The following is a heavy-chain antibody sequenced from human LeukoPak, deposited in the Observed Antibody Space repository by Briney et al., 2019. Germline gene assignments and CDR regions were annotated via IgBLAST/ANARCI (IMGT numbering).Heavy chain of an antibody. CDR1: DFSIITTYY. J-gene: IGHJ3*01. Sequence: LSLTCDVSDFSIITTYYWGWIRQPPGQGLEWIGNVFHSGSTYYNPSLKSRVTISVDKSKNQFSLKLRSVTAADTAVYYCARQLYSDSSAWGQGTMVTVSS. V-gene: IGHV4-38-2*01. CDR2: VFHSGST. CDR3: ARQLYSDSSA. D-gene: IGHD3-22*01.